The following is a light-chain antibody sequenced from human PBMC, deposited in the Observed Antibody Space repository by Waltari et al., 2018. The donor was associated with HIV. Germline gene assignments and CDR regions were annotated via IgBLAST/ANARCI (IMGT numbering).Light chain of an antibody. J-gene: IGLJ3*02. CDR2: RSN. CDR3: ATWDDSLSGPV. CDR1: SPNIGSNY. V-gene: IGLV1-47*01. Sequence: QSVLTQPTSASGTPGQRVAISCSGRSPNIGSNYVNWYQQLPGTAPKVLIYRSNQRPSGVPDRFSGSKSGTSASLAISALLSEDEADYYCATWDDSLSGPVFGGGTKLTVL.